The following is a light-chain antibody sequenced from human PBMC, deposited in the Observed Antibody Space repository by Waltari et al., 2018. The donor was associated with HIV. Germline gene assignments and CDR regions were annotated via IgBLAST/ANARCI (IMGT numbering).Light chain of an antibody. CDR2: YDD. CDR3: AAWDDSLNGYV. J-gene: IGLJ1*01. CDR1: TPHIGSNA. Sequence: QSVLTQPPSVSEAPGQRVTISCSGSTPHIGSNAVNWYQQVPGKAPKLLMNYDDLLSSGVSARFSASKSGTSASLAIRGLQSQDEADYYCAAWDDSLNGYVFGSGTKVTVL. V-gene: IGLV1-36*01.